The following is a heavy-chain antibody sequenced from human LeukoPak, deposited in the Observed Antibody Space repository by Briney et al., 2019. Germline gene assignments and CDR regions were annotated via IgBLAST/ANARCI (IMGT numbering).Heavy chain of an antibody. CDR1: GFTFSNYY. Sequence: GGSLRLSCAASGFTFSNYYMSWIRQAPGKGLEWVSYISSSGSTIYYADSVKGRFTISRDNAKNSLYLQMNSLRAEDTAVYYCARAPRVVSFDYWGQGTLVTVSS. D-gene: IGHD2-15*01. CDR3: ARAPRVVSFDY. J-gene: IGHJ4*02. V-gene: IGHV3-11*04. CDR2: ISSSGSTI.